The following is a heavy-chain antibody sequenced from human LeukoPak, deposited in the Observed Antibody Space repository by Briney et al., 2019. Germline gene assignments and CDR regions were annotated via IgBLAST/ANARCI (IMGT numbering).Heavy chain of an antibody. J-gene: IGHJ4*02. CDR1: GFTFSSYA. V-gene: IGHV3-23*01. CDR2: ISGSGGST. CDR3: AKDSPYHVYSFFDY. D-gene: IGHD5-18*01. Sequence: AGSLSLSCAASGFTFSSYAMSWVRQAPGKGLEWVSTISGSGGSTYYADSVKGRFTISRDNSKNTLYLQMNSLRAEDTAVYYCAKDSPYHVYSFFDYWGQGTLVTVSS.